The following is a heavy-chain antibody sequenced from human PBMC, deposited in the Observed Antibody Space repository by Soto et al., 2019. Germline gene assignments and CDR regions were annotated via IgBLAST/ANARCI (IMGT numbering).Heavy chain of an antibody. CDR3: ARHTGVAVFDY. D-gene: IGHD2-15*01. J-gene: IGHJ4*02. V-gene: IGHV4-59*08. Sequence: PSETLSLTCTVSGGSISSYYWSWIRQPPGKGLEWIGYIYYSGSTNYNPSLKSRVTISVDTSKNQFSLKLSSVTAADTAVYYCARHTGVAVFDYWGRGTLVTVSS. CDR2: IYYSGST. CDR1: GGSISSYY.